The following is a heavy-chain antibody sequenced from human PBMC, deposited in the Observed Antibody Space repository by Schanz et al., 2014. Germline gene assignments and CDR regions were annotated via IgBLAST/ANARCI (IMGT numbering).Heavy chain of an antibody. V-gene: IGHV3-23*01. CDR1: GFSVGNKY. CDR3: AKKVPAYNPFDS. CDR2: ITGASDHI. J-gene: IGHJ4*02. D-gene: IGHD1-1*01. Sequence: EVQLLESGGGLVQPGGSLRLSCAASGFSVGNKYMDWVRQAPGKGLEWVSGITGASDHIDYAESVKGRFTISRDNSKNTLYLQMDSLRAEDTAVYFCAKKVPAYNPFDSWGQGTLVTVSS.